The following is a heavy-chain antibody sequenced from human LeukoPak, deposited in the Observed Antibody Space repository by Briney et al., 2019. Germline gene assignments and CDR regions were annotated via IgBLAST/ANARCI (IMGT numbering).Heavy chain of an antibody. J-gene: IGHJ4*02. V-gene: IGHV4-38-2*02. Sequence: SETLSLTCTVSGYSITTGYYWGWIRQPPGKGLEWIGSIYHSGSTFYNPSLKSRVTISVDTSKNQFSLKLSSVTAADTAVYYCARDQDYYGSGSYGPDYWGQGTLVTVSS. CDR2: IYHSGST. CDR1: GYSITTGYY. D-gene: IGHD3-10*01. CDR3: ARDQDYYGSGSYGPDY.